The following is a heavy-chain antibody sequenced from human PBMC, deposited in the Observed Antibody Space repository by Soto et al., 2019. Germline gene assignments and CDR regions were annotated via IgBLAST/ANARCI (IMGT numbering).Heavy chain of an antibody. CDR1: GFTFSDYT. CDR3: AKTACGGDRYDWYFDL. V-gene: IGHV3-21*04. Sequence: PGGSLRLSCATSGFTFSDYTMNWVRQAPGKGLEWVSSISSSSSYIYYADSVKGRFTISRDNAKNSLYLQMNSLRAEDTAVYYCAKTACGGDRYDWYFDLWGRGTLVTVSS. J-gene: IGHJ2*01. D-gene: IGHD2-21*02. CDR2: ISSSSSYI.